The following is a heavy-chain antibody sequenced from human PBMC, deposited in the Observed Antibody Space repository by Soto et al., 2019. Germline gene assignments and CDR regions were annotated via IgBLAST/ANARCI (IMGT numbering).Heavy chain of an antibody. CDR2: ISAYNGNT. CDR1: GHTFTSYG. J-gene: IGHJ6*02. D-gene: IGHD3-3*01. Sequence: ASVKVSCKASGHTFTSYGISWVRQAPGQGLEWMGWISAYNGNTNYAQKLQGRVTMTTDTSTSTAYMELRSLRSDDTAVYYCARSRGLDFWSGYPGDYYGMDVWGQGTTVTVSS. V-gene: IGHV1-18*04. CDR3: ARSRGLDFWSGYPGDYYGMDV.